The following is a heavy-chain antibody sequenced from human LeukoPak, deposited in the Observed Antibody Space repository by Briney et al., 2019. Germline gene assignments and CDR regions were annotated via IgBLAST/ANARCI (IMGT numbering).Heavy chain of an antibody. CDR1: GYTFTSYD. J-gene: IGHJ5*02. Sequence: ASVKVSCKASGYTFTSYDINWVRQATGQELGWMGWMNPHSDNTAYAQKFQGRVTMTKNTSISTAYMELSSLRSDDTAVYYCARGSYWANWFDPWGQGTLVTVSS. CDR3: ARGSYWANWFDP. V-gene: IGHV1-8*01. CDR2: MNPHSDNT. D-gene: IGHD2-8*02.